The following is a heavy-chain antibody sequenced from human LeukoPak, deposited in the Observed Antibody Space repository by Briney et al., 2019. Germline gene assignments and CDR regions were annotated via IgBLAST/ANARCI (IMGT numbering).Heavy chain of an antibody. CDR2: LYNGGGA. D-gene: IGHD6-19*01. CDR1: GFTVSSNS. CDR3: ARRDTTGWYHHFDY. V-gene: IGHV3-53*01. Sequence: GGFLRLSCAASGFTVSSNSMTWVRKAPGKGLKWVAILYNGGGANYADHVKGRFTISSDNSRNTLFLQMNSLRAEDTAVYYCARRDTTGWYHHFDYWGQGTLVTVSS. J-gene: IGHJ4*02.